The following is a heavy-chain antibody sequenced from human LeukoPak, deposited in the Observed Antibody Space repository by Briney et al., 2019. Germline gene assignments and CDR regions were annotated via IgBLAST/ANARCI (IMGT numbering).Heavy chain of an antibody. Sequence: SETLPLTCTVSGGSISSGSYYWSWIRQPAGKGLEWIGRIYTSGSTNYNPSLRSRVTISVDTSKNQFSLKLSSVTAADTAVYYCARHLRRRIVVVVAATRMPHYYYMDVWGKGTTVTISS. CDR3: ARHLRRRIVVVVAATRMPHYYYMDV. J-gene: IGHJ6*03. V-gene: IGHV4-61*02. CDR2: IYTSGST. CDR1: GGSISSGSYY. D-gene: IGHD2-15*01.